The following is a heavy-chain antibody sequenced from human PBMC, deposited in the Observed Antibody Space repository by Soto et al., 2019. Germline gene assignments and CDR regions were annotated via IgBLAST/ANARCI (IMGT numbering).Heavy chain of an antibody. CDR2: INAANGDT. Sequence: ASVKGSCKASGYTFNKYPMHWVRQAPGQGLEWMGWINAANGDTGYSQKFQGRVTLTRDTSASTAYMELSSLRSEDTAVYYCARKDYYGSGIYYFDYWGQGTLVTXSS. J-gene: IGHJ4*02. D-gene: IGHD3-10*01. V-gene: IGHV1-3*01. CDR1: GYTFNKYP. CDR3: ARKDYYGSGIYYFDY.